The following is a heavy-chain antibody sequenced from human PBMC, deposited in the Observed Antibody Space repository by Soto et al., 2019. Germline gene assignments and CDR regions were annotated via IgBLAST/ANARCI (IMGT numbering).Heavy chain of an antibody. V-gene: IGHV1-69*02. D-gene: IGHD6-13*01. CDR2: IIPILGIA. Sequence: QVQLVQSGAEVKKPGSSVKVSCKASGGTFSSYTISWVRQAPGQGLEWMGRIIPILGIANYAQKFQGRVTITADKSTSTAYMELSSLRSEDTAVYYCARRAAAGKGHDAFDIWGQGTMVTVSS. J-gene: IGHJ3*02. CDR1: GGTFSSYT. CDR3: ARRAAAGKGHDAFDI.